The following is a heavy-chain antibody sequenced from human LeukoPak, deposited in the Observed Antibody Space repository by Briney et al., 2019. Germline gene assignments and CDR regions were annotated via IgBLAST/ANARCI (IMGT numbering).Heavy chain of an antibody. V-gene: IGHV3-30*02. CDR3: AKDNYYGDYEVTSIFGVD. Sequence: GGSLRLSCAASGFTFRSHGMHWVRQAPGKGLEWVAFIRYDGTREYYADSMKGRFNISRDNFKNTLYLQMNSLRAEDTAVYYCAKDNYYGDYEVTSIFGVDWGQGTLVTVSS. J-gene: IGHJ4*02. CDR1: GFTFRSHG. D-gene: IGHD4-17*01. CDR2: IRYDGTRE.